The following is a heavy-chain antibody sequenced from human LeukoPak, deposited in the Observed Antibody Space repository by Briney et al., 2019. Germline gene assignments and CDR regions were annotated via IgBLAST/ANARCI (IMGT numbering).Heavy chain of an antibody. Sequence: PGRSLRLSCAASGFTFSSYAMHWVRQAPGKGLEWVAVISYDGSNKYYADSVKGRFTISRDNSKNTLYLQMNSLRAEDTAVYYCARGGYSSSWYYFDYWGQGTLVTVSS. CDR3: ARGGYSSSWYYFDY. J-gene: IGHJ4*02. CDR1: GFTFSSYA. V-gene: IGHV3-30-3*02. CDR2: ISYDGSNK. D-gene: IGHD6-13*01.